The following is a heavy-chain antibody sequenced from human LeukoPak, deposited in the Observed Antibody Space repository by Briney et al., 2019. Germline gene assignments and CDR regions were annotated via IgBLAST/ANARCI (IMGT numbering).Heavy chain of an antibody. J-gene: IGHJ1*01. D-gene: IGHD2-8*01. CDR3: AREGMRCTNGVYYTTGYFQH. CDR2: ISDSGDST. V-gene: IGHV3-23*01. CDR1: GFTFSSYS. Sequence: GGSLRLSCAASGFTFSSYSMTWVRQTPGKGLEWVSGISDSGDSTYYADSVKGRFTISRDNSKNTLYLQMNSLRAEDTAVYYCAREGMRCTNGVYYTTGYFQHWGQGTLVTVSS.